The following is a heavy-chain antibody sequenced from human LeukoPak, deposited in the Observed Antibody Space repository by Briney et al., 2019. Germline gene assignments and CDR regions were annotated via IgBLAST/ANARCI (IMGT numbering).Heavy chain of an antibody. V-gene: IGHV3-7*03. Sequence: GGSLRLFCVASGFTFSTYWMTWGRQAPGKGLEWVANVKQDGSEKYYVDSVKGRFTISRDNAKNSLYLQMNSLRAEDTAVYYCARNTYGDSWGQGTLVTVSS. CDR2: VKQDGSEK. CDR1: GFTFSTYW. D-gene: IGHD4-17*01. J-gene: IGHJ5*02. CDR3: ARNTYGDS.